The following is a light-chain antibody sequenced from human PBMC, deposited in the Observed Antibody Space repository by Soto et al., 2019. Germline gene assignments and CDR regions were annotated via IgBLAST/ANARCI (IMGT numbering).Light chain of an antibody. J-gene: IGLJ1*01. CDR3: SSFTGSRAYV. Sequence: QSALTQPASVSGSPGQSITISCTGTSRDVGGYNYVSWYQQQSGKAPKLMIHEVSNRPSGVSNRFSGSKSGNTASLTISGLQAEDEADYYCSSFTGSRAYVFGTGTKLTVL. CDR1: SRDVGGYNY. V-gene: IGLV2-14*01. CDR2: EVS.